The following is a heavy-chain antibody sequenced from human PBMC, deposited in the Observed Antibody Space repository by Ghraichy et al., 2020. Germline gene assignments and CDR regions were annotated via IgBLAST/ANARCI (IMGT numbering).Heavy chain of an antibody. D-gene: IGHD2/OR15-2a*01. Sequence: LSLTCAASGFAFSNCPMSWVRQAPGKGLEWVSSISGSGAAIFYAEPVEGRFSISRDNSENTLYLQMNNLRAEDTAMYYCGYQGLIAGSYDYCGQGVLVTVSS. CDR1: GFAFSNCP. V-gene: IGHV3-23*01. J-gene: IGHJ4*02. CDR2: ISGSGAAI. CDR3: GYQGLIAGSYDY.